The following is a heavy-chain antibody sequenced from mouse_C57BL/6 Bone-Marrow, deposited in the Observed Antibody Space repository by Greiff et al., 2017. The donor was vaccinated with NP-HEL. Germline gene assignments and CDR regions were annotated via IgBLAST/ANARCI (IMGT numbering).Heavy chain of an antibody. J-gene: IGHJ3*01. CDR2: INPNYGTT. Sequence: VQLQQSGPELVKPGASVKISCKASGYSFTDYNMNWVKQSNGKSLEWIGVINPNYGTTNYNQKFKGKATLTVDKSSSTAYMQLSSLTSEDSAVYYCAIGGSGTAWFAYWGQGTLVTVSA. CDR3: AIGGSGTAWFAY. D-gene: IGHD3-2*02. V-gene: IGHV1-39*01. CDR1: GYSFTDYN.